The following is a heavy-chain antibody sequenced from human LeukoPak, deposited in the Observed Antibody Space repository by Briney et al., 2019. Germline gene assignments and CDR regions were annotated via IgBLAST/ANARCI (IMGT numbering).Heavy chain of an antibody. V-gene: IGHV3-9*01. D-gene: IGHD2/OR15-2a*01. Sequence: GGSLRLSCAASGFTFDDYAMHWVRQAPGKGLEWVSGISWNSGSIGYADSVKGRFTISRDNAKNSLYLQMNSLRAEDTALYYCAKVSTAGSYYYGMDVWGQGTTVTVSS. J-gene: IGHJ6*02. CDR3: AKVSTAGSYYYGMDV. CDR1: GFTFDDYA. CDR2: ISWNSGSI.